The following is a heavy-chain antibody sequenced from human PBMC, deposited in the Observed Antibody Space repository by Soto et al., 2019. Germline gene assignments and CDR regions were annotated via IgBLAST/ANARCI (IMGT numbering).Heavy chain of an antibody. D-gene: IGHD4-17*01. CDR3: ALSHTVTTDY. J-gene: IGHJ4*02. CDR2: INSDGSST. V-gene: IGHV3-74*01. CDR1: VLTFSSYW. Sequence: EVQLVESGGGLVQPGWSLRLSCSASVLTFSSYWMHWVRQAPGKGLVWVSRINSDGSSTSYADSVKGRFTISRDNAKNTLYLQMNSLRAEDTAVYYCALSHTVTTDYWGQGTLVTVSS.